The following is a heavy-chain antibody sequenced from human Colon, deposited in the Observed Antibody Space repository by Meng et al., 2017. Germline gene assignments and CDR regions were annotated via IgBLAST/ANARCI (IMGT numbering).Heavy chain of an antibody. CDR1: GYTFSGYI. J-gene: IGHJ4*02. Sequence: ASVKVSCKASGYTFSGYIVHWVRQAPGQGLEWMGWINPNSGVTNYAQRFQGRVTMTRDTSISTAYMELSSLRSEDTAVYYCARYAATMASFDYWGQGTLVTVSS. V-gene: IGHV1-2*02. D-gene: IGHD5-12*01. CDR3: ARYAATMASFDY. CDR2: INPNSGVT.